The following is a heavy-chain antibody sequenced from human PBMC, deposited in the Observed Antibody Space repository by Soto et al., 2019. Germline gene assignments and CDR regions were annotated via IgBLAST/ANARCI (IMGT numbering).Heavy chain of an antibody. CDR1: GGFVSSGSYY. V-gene: IGHV4-61*01. J-gene: IGHJ5*02. Sequence: SETLSLTCAVYGGFVSSGSYYWSWIRQPPGKGLEWIGDIYYSGSTNFNPSLKSRVTISVDTSKNQFSLKLSSVTAADTAVYYCARGRHIVVVPAADNWFDPWGQGTLVTVSS. D-gene: IGHD2-2*01. CDR2: IYYSGST. CDR3: ARGRHIVVVPAADNWFDP.